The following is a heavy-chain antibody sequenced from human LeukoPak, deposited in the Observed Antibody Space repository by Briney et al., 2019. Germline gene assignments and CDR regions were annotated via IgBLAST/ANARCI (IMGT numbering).Heavy chain of an antibody. CDR3: ARDSPYVWGSYRHFDY. J-gene: IGHJ4*02. D-gene: IGHD3-16*02. CDR2: ISSSGSTI. V-gene: IGHV3-11*04. Sequence: GGSLRLSCAASGFTFSDYYMSWIRQAPGKGLEWVSYISSSGSTIYYADSVKGRFTISRDSAKNSLYLQMNSLRAEDTAVYYCARDSPYVWGSYRHFDYWGQGTLVTVSS. CDR1: GFTFSDYY.